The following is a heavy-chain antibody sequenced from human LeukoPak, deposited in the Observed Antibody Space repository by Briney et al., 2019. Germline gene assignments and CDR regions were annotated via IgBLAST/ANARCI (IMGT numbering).Heavy chain of an antibody. CDR2: ISYDGSNK. Sequence: PGGSLRLSCAASGFTLSSYGMHWARQAPGKGLGWVAVISYDGSNKYYADSVKGRFTISRDNSKNTLYLQMNSLRAEDTAVYYCAKATPSMTIGVDYWGQGTLVTVSS. J-gene: IGHJ4*02. V-gene: IGHV3-30*18. CDR1: GFTLSSYG. CDR3: AKATPSMTIGVDY. D-gene: IGHD2/OR15-2a*01.